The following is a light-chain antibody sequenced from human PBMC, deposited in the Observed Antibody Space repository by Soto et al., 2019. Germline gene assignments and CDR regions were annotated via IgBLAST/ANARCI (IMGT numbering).Light chain of an antibody. V-gene: IGKV3-20*01. CDR1: QTMSSNY. Sequence: EIVLTQSPGTLSLSPGEGATLSCRASQTMSSNYLAWYQQKPGQPPRLLIYGGSSRAAGIPDRFSGSGSGKDFTLTISRLEPEDFAVYYCQQYGSSRTFGQGTKVEV. CDR2: GGS. J-gene: IGKJ1*01. CDR3: QQYGSSRT.